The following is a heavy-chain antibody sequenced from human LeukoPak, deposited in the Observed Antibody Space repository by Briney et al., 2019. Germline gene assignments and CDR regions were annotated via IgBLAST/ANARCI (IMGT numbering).Heavy chain of an antibody. CDR2: IKPDGSEK. V-gene: IGHV3-7*01. J-gene: IGHJ4*02. Sequence: PGGSLRLSCAASGFTFSNNWMTWVRQAPGKGLEWVANIKPDGSEKNYVDSVKGRFTISRDNAKNSLYLQMSSLRAEDTAVYYCSRATVAAAGDYWGQGILVTVSS. D-gene: IGHD6-13*01. CDR1: GFTFSNNW. CDR3: SRATVAAAGDY.